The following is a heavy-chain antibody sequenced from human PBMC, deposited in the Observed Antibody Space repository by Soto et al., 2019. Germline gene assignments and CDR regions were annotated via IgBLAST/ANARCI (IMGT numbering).Heavy chain of an antibody. D-gene: IGHD2-2*01. V-gene: IGHV3-21*04. Sequence: GGSLRLSCAASGFTFSSYSMNWVRQAPGKGLEWVSSISSSSSYIYYADSVKGRFTISRDNAKNSLYLQMNSLRAEDTAVYYCETEVQLPAPYDYYGMDVWGQGTTVNVSS. CDR3: ETEVQLPAPYDYYGMDV. J-gene: IGHJ6*02. CDR1: GFTFSSYS. CDR2: ISSSSSYI.